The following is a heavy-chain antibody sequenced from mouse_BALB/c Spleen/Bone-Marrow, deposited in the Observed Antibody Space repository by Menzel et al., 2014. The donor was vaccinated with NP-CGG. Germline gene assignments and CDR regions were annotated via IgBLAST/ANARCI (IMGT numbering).Heavy chain of an antibody. CDR1: GYTFTSYW. Sequence: QVQLQQSGAELAKPGASVKMYCKASGYTFTSYWMHWVKQRPGQGLEWIGYINPSTGYTEYNQKFKDKATLTADKSSSTAYMQLSSLTSEDSAVYYCARYPYYDYDGFAYWGQGTLVTVSA. CDR2: INPSTGYT. CDR3: ARYPYYDYDGFAY. D-gene: IGHD2-4*01. J-gene: IGHJ3*01. V-gene: IGHV1-7*01.